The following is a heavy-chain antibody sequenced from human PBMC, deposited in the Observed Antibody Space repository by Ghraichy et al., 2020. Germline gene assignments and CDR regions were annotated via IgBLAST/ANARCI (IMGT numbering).Heavy chain of an antibody. V-gene: IGHV3-21*01. CDR3: AREPTYCSGGSCYSPNPLDV. J-gene: IGHJ6*04. Sequence: GGSLRLSCAASGFTFSSYSMNWVRQAPGKGLEWVSSITSSSTYIYYTDSVKGRFTISRDNAKNSLNLQMNSLRAEDTAVYYCAREPTYCSGGSCYSPNPLDVWGKGTTVTVSS. CDR1: GFTFSSYS. D-gene: IGHD2-15*01. CDR2: ITSSSTYI.